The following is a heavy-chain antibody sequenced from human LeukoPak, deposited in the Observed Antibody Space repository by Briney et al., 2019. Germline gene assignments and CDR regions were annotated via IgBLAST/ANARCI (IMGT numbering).Heavy chain of an antibody. Sequence: GGSLRLSCAASGLTVSSNFMHWVRQAPGKGLEWVAGIHMDHRTFYADSVKGRFTISRDNSANTIYLQMNSPRAEDTAIFYCASHYGGGQGTPVTVSS. CDR2: IHMDHRT. D-gene: IGHD3-16*01. CDR1: GLTVSSNF. CDR3: ASHYG. J-gene: IGHJ4*02. V-gene: IGHV3-53*01.